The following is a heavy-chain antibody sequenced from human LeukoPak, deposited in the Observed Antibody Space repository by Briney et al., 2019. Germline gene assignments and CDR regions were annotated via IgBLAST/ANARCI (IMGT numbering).Heavy chain of an antibody. Sequence: ASVEVSCKASGYTFTNYGISWVRQAPGQGLEWMGWISAYNGNTHYAQNPQGRVTMTTDTSTSTAYMELKSLRSDDTAVYYCARGGHRRYYYTSGSAFDPWGQGTLVTVSS. V-gene: IGHV1-18*01. J-gene: IGHJ5*02. CDR2: ISAYNGNT. CDR1: GYTFTNYG. CDR3: ARGGHRRYYYTSGSAFDP. D-gene: IGHD3-10*01.